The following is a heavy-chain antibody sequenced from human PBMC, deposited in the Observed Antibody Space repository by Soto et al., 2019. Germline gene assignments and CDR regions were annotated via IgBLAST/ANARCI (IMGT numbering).Heavy chain of an antibody. Sequence: PGGSLRLSCAASGFTFSSYAMSWVRQAPGKGLEWVSAISGSGGSTYCADSVKGRFTISRDNSKNTLYLQMNSLRAEDTAVYYCAKEGSGSGSYPPRGWVDAFDIWGQGTMVTVSS. D-gene: IGHD3-10*01. CDR2: ISGSGGST. V-gene: IGHV3-23*01. J-gene: IGHJ3*02. CDR3: AKEGSGSGSYPPRGWVDAFDI. CDR1: GFTFSSYA.